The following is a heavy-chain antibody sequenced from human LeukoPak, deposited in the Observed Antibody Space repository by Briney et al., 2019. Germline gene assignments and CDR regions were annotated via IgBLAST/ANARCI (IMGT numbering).Heavy chain of an antibody. D-gene: IGHD3-10*01. CDR3: ARDAGRLVRGALDY. CDR1: GFIFSSYS. J-gene: IGHJ4*02. Sequence: GGSLRLSCVASGFIFSSYSMNWVRQAPGKGLEWVSYISSSSRTIYYADSVKGRFTISRDNAKNSLFLQMNSLRAEVTAAYYCARDAGRLVRGALDYWGQGTLVTVSS. CDR2: ISSSSRTI. V-gene: IGHV3-48*04.